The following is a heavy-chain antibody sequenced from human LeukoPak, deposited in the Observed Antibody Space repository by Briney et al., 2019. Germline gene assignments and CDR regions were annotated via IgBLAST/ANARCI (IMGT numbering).Heavy chain of an antibody. D-gene: IGHD3-16*01. V-gene: IGHV1-69*04. CDR2: IIPILGIA. J-gene: IGHJ6*02. CDR3: ARDPLFGYYYGMGV. Sequence: GASVKVSCKASGYTFTSYGISWVRQAPGQGLEWMGRIIPILGIANYAQKFQGRVTITADKSTSTAYMELSSLRSEDTAVYYCARDPLFGYYYGMGVWGQGTTVTVSS. CDR1: GYTFTSYG.